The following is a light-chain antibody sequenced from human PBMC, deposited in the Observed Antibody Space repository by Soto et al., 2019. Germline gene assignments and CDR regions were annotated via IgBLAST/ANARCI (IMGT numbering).Light chain of an antibody. CDR3: QQANTFPLT. J-gene: IGKJ4*01. CDR1: QSISSW. V-gene: IGKV1-12*01. Sequence: DIQITQSPSTLAASVVDRVAITCVASQSISSWLAWYQQKPGKAPKLLIYSASSLQSGVPSRFSGSGSGTDFTLTISSLQPEDFATYFCQQANTFPLTFGGGTKVDI. CDR2: SAS.